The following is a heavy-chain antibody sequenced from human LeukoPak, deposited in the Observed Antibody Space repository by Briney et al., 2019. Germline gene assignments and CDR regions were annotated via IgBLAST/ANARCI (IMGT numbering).Heavy chain of an antibody. Sequence: GASVRVSCKASGGTFSSYAISWVRQAPGQGLECMGRIIPIFGTANYAQKFQGRVTITTDESTSTAYMELSTEQSEVTAVDRGVRALGILEPFDYSGQGTLVTVSS. CDR3: VRALGILEPFDY. D-gene: IGHD3-3*01. CDR2: IIPIFGTA. CDR1: GGTFSSYA. J-gene: IGHJ4*02. V-gene: IGHV1-69*05.